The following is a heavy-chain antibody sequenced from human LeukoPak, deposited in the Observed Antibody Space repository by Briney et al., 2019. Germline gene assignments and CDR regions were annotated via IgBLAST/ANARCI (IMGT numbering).Heavy chain of an antibody. D-gene: IGHD6-13*01. Sequence: GGSLRLSCAASGFTFSSYEMNWVRQAPGKGQERVSYISSSGSTIYYADSVKGRFTISRDNAKNSLYLQMNSLRAEDTAVYYCARIPRIATPGAYFWGQGTLVTVSS. CDR1: GFTFSSYE. CDR2: ISSSGSTI. CDR3: ARIPRIATPGAYF. J-gene: IGHJ4*02. V-gene: IGHV3-48*03.